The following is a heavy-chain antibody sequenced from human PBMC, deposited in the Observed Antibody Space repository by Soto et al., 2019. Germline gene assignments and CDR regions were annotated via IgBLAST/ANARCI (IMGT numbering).Heavy chain of an antibody. CDR3: ARTTNTGTDY. V-gene: IGHV2-70*04. Sequence: SGPTLVNPTQTLTLTCTFSGFSLTSNEMRVTWIRQPPGKALEWLARIDWDGEKFYSSSLRTRLTISKDSSKNQVVLTMTNMDTVDTATYYCARTTNTGTDYWGQGTLVTVSS. D-gene: IGHD1-1*01. J-gene: IGHJ4*02. CDR1: GFSLTSNEMR. CDR2: IDWDGEK.